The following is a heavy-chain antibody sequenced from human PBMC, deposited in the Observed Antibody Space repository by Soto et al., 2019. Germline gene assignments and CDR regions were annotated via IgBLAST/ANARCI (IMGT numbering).Heavy chain of an antibody. CDR2: IYSGGST. Sequence: PGGSLRLSCAASGFTVSSNYMSWVRQAPGKGLEWVSVIYSGGSTYYADSVKGRFTISRDNSKNTLYLQMNSLRAEDTAVYYCASSYGMIYYYYYMDVWGKGTTVTVSS. CDR1: GFTVSSNY. D-gene: IGHD5-18*01. J-gene: IGHJ6*03. V-gene: IGHV3-66*01. CDR3: ASSYGMIYYYYYMDV.